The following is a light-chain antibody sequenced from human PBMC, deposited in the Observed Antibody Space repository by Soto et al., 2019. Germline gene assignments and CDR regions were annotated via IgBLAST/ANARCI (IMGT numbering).Light chain of an antibody. Sequence: QSALTQPASVSGSPGQSITISCTGTTSDIGDNKYVSWYQQHPGKAPQLIIYEVYNRPSGVPDRFSGSKSGNTASLTISALQSEDEADYYCCSYTGSYTLKVFGGGTKLTVL. CDR3: CSYTGSYTLKV. CDR1: TSDIGDNKY. V-gene: IGLV2-14*01. J-gene: IGLJ3*02. CDR2: EVY.